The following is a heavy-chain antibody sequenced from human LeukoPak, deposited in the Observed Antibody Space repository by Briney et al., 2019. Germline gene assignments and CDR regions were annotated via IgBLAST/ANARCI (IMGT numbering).Heavy chain of an antibody. D-gene: IGHD5-12*01. CDR2: ITSSSSRI. V-gene: IGHV3-48*02. Sequence: GGSLRLSCVASGFTFSSYAMNWVRQAPGKGLGWVSCITSSSSRIHYADSVKGRFTISRDNAKNSLYLQMNSLRDEDTAVYYCAGSLGYSSDSYYYGMDVWGQGTTVIVFS. CDR1: GFTFSSYA. CDR3: AGSLGYSSDSYYYGMDV. J-gene: IGHJ6*02.